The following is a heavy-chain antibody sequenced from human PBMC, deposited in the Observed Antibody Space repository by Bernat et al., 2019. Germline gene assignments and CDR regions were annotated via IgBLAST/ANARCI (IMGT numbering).Heavy chain of an antibody. J-gene: IGHJ4*02. CDR1: GFTFSSYG. CDR3: ARDGPRYCSGGRCYPYY. D-gene: IGHD2-15*01. Sequence: QVQLVESGGGVVQPGRSLRLSCAASGFTFSSYGMHWVRQAPGKGLEWVAVIWYDGSKKYYADSVKGRFTISRENSKNTLYLQMNRRRGEDAAVYYCARDGPRYCSGGRCYPYYWGQGTLVTVSS. V-gene: IGHV3-33*01. CDR2: IWYDGSKK.